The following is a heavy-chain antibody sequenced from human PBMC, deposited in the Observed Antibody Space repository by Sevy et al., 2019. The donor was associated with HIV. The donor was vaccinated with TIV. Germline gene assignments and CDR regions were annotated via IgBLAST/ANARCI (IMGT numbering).Heavy chain of an antibody. J-gene: IGHJ4*02. Sequence: GSLRLSCAASGFTFSSYWMTWVRQAPGKGLEWVANIKQDMSEKYYADSVKGRFTISRDNARNSLYLQMEGLRAEDTAVYYCAREQQVTMLVVIGGLYFDFWGQGTLVTVSS. D-gene: IGHD3-22*01. V-gene: IGHV3-7*01. CDR1: GFTFSSYW. CDR2: IKQDMSEK. CDR3: AREQQVTMLVVIGGLYFDF.